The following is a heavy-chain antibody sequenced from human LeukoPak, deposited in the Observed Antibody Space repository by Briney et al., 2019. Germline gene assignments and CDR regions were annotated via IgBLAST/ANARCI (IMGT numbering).Heavy chain of an antibody. V-gene: IGHV3-23*01. CDR2: LSGSGLST. J-gene: IGHJ4*02. CDR3: AKGGESSSWLFDY. D-gene: IGHD6-13*01. Sequence: GGSLRLSCAASGFTFSSYAMSWVRQAPGKGLQWVSALSGSGLSTYYADSVKGRFTISRDNSKNTLYLQMNSLGAEDTAVYYCAKGGESSSWLFDYWGQGTLVPVSS. CDR1: GFTFSSYA.